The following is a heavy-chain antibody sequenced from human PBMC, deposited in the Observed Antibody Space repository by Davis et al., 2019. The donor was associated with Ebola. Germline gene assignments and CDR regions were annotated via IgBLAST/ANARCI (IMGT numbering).Heavy chain of an antibody. D-gene: IGHD2-21*01. Sequence: ASVKVSCKASGYTFTSYDINWVRQATGQGLEWMGWMNPNSGNTGYAQKFQGRVTITRNTSISTAYMELSSLRSEDTAVYYCARVGGDRDYYYGMDVWGQGTTVTVSS. CDR3: ARVGGDRDYYYGMDV. V-gene: IGHV1-8*03. CDR2: MNPNSGNT. CDR1: GYTFTSYD. J-gene: IGHJ6*02.